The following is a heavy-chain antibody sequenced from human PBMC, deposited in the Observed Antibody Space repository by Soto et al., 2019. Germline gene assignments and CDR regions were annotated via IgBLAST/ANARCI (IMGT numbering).Heavy chain of an antibody. V-gene: IGHV5-51*01. CDR1: GYNFVNYW. Sequence: GESLQISVKSSGYNFVNYWIGWVRQMPGKGLEWMGIIYPGESDTRYSPSFQGQVAISDDKSISTAYLQWSSLKSSDTAIYSCARNALHGRVTGHGM. CDR2: IYPGESDT. J-gene: IGHJ6*01. D-gene: IGHD1-20*01. CDR3: ARNALHGRVTGHGM.